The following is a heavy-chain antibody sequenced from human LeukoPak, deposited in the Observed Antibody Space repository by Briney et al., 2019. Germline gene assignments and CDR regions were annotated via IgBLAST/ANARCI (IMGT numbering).Heavy chain of an antibody. J-gene: IGHJ6*03. CDR2: IYTSGST. V-gene: IGHV4-4*07. CDR3: ARENSDYYYYMDV. Sequence: SETLSLSCTVSAGSISSYYWSWIRQPAGKGLEWIGRIYTSGSTNYNPSLKSRVTMSVDTSKNQFSLKLSSVTAADTAVYYCARENSDYYYYMDVWGKGTTVTVSS. CDR1: AGSISSYY. D-gene: IGHD4-23*01.